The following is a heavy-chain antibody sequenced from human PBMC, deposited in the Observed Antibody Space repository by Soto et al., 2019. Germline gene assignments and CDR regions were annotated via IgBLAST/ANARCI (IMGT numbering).Heavy chain of an antibody. CDR2: ISGSGGST. CDR1: GLTFSSYA. V-gene: IGHV3-23*01. D-gene: IGHD1-26*01. Sequence: ESGGGLVQPGGSLRLSCAASGLTFSSYAMSWVRQAPGKGLEWVSAISGSGGSTYYADSVKGRFTISRDNSKNTVYLEMDSLRGEDTANYICARDSTVGATYSGAYYYAMDVWGLGTTVSVSS. CDR3: ARDSTVGATYSGAYYYAMDV. J-gene: IGHJ6*01.